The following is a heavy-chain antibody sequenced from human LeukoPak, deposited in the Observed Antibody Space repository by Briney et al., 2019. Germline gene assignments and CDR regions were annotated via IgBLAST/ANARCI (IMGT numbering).Heavy chain of an antibody. J-gene: IGHJ1*01. CDR1: GFTFSSYW. V-gene: IGHV3-23*01. Sequence: GGSLRLSCAASGFTFSSYWMSWVRQAPGKGLEWVSAISGSGGSTYYADSVKGRFTISRDNSKNTLYLQMNSLRAEDTAVYYCAKVEDVFGEQHWGQGTLVTVSS. CDR3: AKVEDVFGEQH. D-gene: IGHD3-10*01. CDR2: ISGSGGST.